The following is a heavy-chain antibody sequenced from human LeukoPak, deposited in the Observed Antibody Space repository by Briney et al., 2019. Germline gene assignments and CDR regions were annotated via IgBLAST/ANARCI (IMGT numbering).Heavy chain of an antibody. CDR3: ARGGKHYDILTGYYPPHYGMDV. CDR1: GFTFSSYD. CDR2: IGTAGDT. D-gene: IGHD3-9*01. Sequence: GGSLRLSCAASGFTFSSYDMHWVRQATGKGLEWVPAIGTAGDTYYPGSVKGRFTISRENAKNSLYLRMNSLRAGDTAVYYCARGGKHYDILTGYYPPHYGMDVWGQGTTVTVSS. V-gene: IGHV3-13*01. J-gene: IGHJ6*02.